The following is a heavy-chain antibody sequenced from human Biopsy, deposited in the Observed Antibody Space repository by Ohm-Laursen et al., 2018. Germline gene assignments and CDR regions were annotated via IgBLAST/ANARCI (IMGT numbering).Heavy chain of an antibody. CDR2: ITGVGGVT. V-gene: IGHV3-23*01. Sequence: GSLRLSRAASGFTFSSHAMSWVRQAPGKGLEWVSVITGVGGVTYYADPVKGRFTVSRDNSMNTMFLQMNSLRAQDAGTYYCAKWGTSMALYHFYGMDVWGQGTTVSVSS. D-gene: IGHD5-18*01. J-gene: IGHJ6*02. CDR1: GFTFSSHA. CDR3: AKWGTSMALYHFYGMDV.